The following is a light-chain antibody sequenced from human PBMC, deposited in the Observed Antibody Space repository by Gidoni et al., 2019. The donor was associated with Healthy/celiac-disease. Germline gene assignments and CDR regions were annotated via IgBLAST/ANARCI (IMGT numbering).Light chain of an antibody. CDR3: QQDGSSPQT. V-gene: IGKV3-20*01. CDR1: QRVSSSY. J-gene: IGKJ1*01. CDR2: GAS. Sequence: EIVLTPYPGTVSLSPGERATLSCRASQRVSSSYLAWYQQKPGQAPRLLIYGASSRATGIPDRFSGRCSRTDFLPTISRLEPEDFAVYYCQQDGSSPQTFGQXTKVEIK.